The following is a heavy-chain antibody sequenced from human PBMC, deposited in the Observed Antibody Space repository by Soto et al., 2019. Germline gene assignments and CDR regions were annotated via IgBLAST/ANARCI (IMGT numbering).Heavy chain of an antibody. V-gene: IGHV4-30-2*01. CDR3: ARALGVDYDFWSGTKMAFDI. CDR1: GGSISSGGYS. D-gene: IGHD3-3*01. Sequence: SETLSLTCAVSGGSISSGGYSWSWIRQPPGKGLEWIGYIYHSGSTYYNPSLKSRVTISVDRSKNQFSLKLSSVTAADTAVYYCARALGVDYDFWSGTKMAFDIWGQGTMVTVSS. J-gene: IGHJ3*02. CDR2: IYHSGST.